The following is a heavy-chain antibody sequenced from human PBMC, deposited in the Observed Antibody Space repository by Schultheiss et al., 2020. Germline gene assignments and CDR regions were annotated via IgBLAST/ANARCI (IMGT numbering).Heavy chain of an antibody. J-gene: IGHJ4*02. CDR2: INPNSGGT. CDR3: ATAPDSTTVTTFRDY. CDR1: GYTFTGYY. V-gene: IGHV1-2*02. D-gene: IGHD4-17*01. Sequence: ASVKVSCNASGYTFTGYYMHWVRQAPGQGLEWMGWINPNSGGTNYAQKFQGRVTMTRDTSISTAYMELSSLRSEDTAVYYCATAPDSTTVTTFRDYWGQGTLVTVSS.